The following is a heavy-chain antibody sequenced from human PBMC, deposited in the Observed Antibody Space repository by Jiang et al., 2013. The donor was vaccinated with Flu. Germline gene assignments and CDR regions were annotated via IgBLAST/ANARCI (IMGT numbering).Heavy chain of an antibody. D-gene: IGHD4-17*01. CDR1: GYSFTSYW. V-gene: IGHV5-51*03. Sequence: CGAEVKKPGESLKISCKGSGYSFTSYWIGWVRQMPGKGLEWMGIIYPGDSDTRYSPSFQGQVTISADKSISTAYLQWXSLKASDTAMYYCARLSRDYGDYWNYFDYWGQGTLVTVSS. CDR2: IYPGDSDT. CDR3: ARLSRDYGDYWNYFDY. J-gene: IGHJ4*02.